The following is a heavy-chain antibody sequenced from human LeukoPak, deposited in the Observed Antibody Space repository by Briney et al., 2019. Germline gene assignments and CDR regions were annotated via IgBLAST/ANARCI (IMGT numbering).Heavy chain of an antibody. J-gene: IGHJ4*02. V-gene: IGHV4-34*01. CDR2: INHSGST. D-gene: IGHD2-15*01. CDR1: GGSFSGYY. Sequence: SSETLSLTCAVYGGSFSGYYWSWIRQPPGKGLEWIGEINHSGSTNYNPSLKSRVTISVDTSKNQFSLKLSSVTAADTAVYYCARLLSLGSFVDYWGQGTLVTVSS. CDR3: ARLLSLGSFVDY.